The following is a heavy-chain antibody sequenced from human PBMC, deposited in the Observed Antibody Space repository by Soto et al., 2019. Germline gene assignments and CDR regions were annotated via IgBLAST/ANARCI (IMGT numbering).Heavy chain of an antibody. D-gene: IGHD7-27*01. CDR3: ARAYSTGEFDY. CDR1: GGSISSYY. Sequence: SETLSLTCTVSGGSISSYYWSWIRQPPGKGLEWIGYIYYSGSTNYNPSLKSHVTISVDTSKNQFSLKLSSVTAADTAVYYCARAYSTGEFDYWGQGTLVTVSS. V-gene: IGHV4-59*01. J-gene: IGHJ4*02. CDR2: IYYSGST.